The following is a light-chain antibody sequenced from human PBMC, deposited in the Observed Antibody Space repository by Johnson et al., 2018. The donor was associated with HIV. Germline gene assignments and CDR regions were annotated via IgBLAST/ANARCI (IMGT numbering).Light chain of an antibody. V-gene: IGLV1-51*02. CDR2: ENN. J-gene: IGLJ1*01. CDR1: SSNIGNNY. CDR3: GTWDSSLSYYV. Sequence: QSVLTQSPSVSAAPGQKVTISCSGSSSNIGNNYVSWYRQLPGTAPKLLIYENNKRPSGIPDRFSGSKSGTSATLGITGLQTGDEADYYCGTWDSSLSYYVFGTGTKVTVL.